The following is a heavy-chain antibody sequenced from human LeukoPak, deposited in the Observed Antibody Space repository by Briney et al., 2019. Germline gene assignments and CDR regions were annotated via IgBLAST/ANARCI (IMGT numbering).Heavy chain of an antibody. D-gene: IGHD6-19*01. CDR3: ARVLGGTAVAVDY. CDR2: TRDKAHSYTT. Sequence: PGGSLRLSCAASGFTFSDHYMDWVRQAPGKGLEWVGRTRDKAHSYTTEYAASVKGRFTISRDDSKNSLYLQMNGLKTEDTAVYYCARVLGGTAVAVDYWGQGTLVTVSS. CDR1: GFTFSDHY. J-gene: IGHJ4*02. V-gene: IGHV3-72*01.